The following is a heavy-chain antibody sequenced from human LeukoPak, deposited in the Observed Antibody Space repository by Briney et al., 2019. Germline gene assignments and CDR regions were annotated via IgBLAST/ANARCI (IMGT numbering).Heavy chain of an antibody. J-gene: IGHJ4*02. Sequence: GASVKVSCKASGYTFTGYYMHWVRQAPGQGLEWMGWINPNSGGTNYAQKFQGRVTMTRDTSISTAYMELSRLRSDDTAVCYCARAPDYGDYDRTFEYWGQGTLVTVSS. CDR1: GYTFTGYY. CDR2: INPNSGGT. V-gene: IGHV1-2*02. CDR3: ARAPDYGDYDRTFEY. D-gene: IGHD4-17*01.